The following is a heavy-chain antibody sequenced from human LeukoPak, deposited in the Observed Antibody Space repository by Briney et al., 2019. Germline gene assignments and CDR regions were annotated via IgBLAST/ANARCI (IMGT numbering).Heavy chain of an antibody. CDR2: IKGDGSEK. V-gene: IGHV3-7*01. J-gene: IGHJ4*02. Sequence: GSLRLSCAASGFTFSSYWMSWVRQAPGKGLEWVANIKGDGSEKYYVDSVKGRFTISRDNAKNSLYLQMNSLRAEDTAVYYCASQRWLQSSIDYWGQGTLVTVSS. CDR1: GFTFSSYW. CDR3: ASQRWLQSSIDY. D-gene: IGHD5-24*01.